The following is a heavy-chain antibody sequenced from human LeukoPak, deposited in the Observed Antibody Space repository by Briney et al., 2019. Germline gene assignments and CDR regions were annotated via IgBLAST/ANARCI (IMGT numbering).Heavy chain of an antibody. V-gene: IGHV4-59*12. Sequence: SETLSLTCTVSGGSISSYYWSWVRQPPGKGLEWSGYIHYSGTTNYNPSLKSRVTISVDTSKNQVSLKLTSVTAADTAVYYCASPSDYDTTSYYYPYYWGQGTLVTVSS. CDR1: GGSISSYY. J-gene: IGHJ4*02. CDR3: ASPSDYDTTSYYYPYY. CDR2: IHYSGTT. D-gene: IGHD3-22*01.